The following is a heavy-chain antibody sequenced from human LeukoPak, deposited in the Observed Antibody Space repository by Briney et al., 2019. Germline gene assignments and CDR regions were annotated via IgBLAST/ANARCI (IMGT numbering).Heavy chain of an antibody. V-gene: IGHV1-18*04. J-gene: IGHJ4*02. CDR1: GYTFTSYG. D-gene: IGHD2-2*01. Sequence: ASAKVSCKASGYTFTSYGISWVRQAPGQGLEWMGWISAYNGNTNYAQKLQGRVTMTTDTSTSTAYMELRSLRSDDTAVYYCARAGDIVVVPAATQFDYWGRGTLVTVSS. CDR2: ISAYNGNT. CDR3: ARAGDIVVVPAATQFDY.